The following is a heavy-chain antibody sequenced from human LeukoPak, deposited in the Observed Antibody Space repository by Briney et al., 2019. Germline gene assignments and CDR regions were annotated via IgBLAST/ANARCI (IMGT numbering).Heavy chain of an antibody. Sequence: SQTLSLTCAISGDSVSSNSAAWNWIRQSPSRGLEWLGRTYYRSKWYNDYAVSVKSRITINPDTSKNQFSLQLNSVTPEDTAVYYCARCRAYYDSSGYYYVWDYWGQGTLVTVSS. CDR2: TYYRSKWYN. J-gene: IGHJ4*02. CDR1: GDSVSSNSAA. CDR3: ARCRAYYDSSGYYYVWDY. D-gene: IGHD3-22*01. V-gene: IGHV6-1*01.